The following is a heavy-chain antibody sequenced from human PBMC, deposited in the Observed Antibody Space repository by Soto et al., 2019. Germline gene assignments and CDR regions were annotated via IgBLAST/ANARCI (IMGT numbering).Heavy chain of an antibody. V-gene: IGHV1-69*01. Sequence: QVQLVQSGAEVKKPGSSVKVSCKASGGSFSNYIFSWVRQAPGQGLDWMGGTIPMFATAQYAQKLQGRVTITADESTSTVYMDLTSLRSDDTAVYYCARGLFGQQWLVGFDTWGQGTLVTVSS. J-gene: IGHJ4*02. CDR2: TIPMFATA. D-gene: IGHD6-19*01. CDR1: GGSFSNYI. CDR3: ARGLFGQQWLVGFDT.